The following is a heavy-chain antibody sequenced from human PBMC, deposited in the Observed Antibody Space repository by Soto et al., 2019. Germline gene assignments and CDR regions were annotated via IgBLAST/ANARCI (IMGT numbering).Heavy chain of an antibody. CDR2: INHSGST. Sequence: SETLSLTCAVYGGSFSGYYWSWIRQPPGKGLEWIGEINHSGSTNYNPSLKSRVTISVDTSKNQFSLKLSSVTAADTAVYYCARRKRVAARLYYYYGMDVWGQGTTVTVSS. D-gene: IGHD2-15*01. J-gene: IGHJ6*02. CDR3: ARRKRVAARLYYYYGMDV. CDR1: GGSFSGYY. V-gene: IGHV4-34*01.